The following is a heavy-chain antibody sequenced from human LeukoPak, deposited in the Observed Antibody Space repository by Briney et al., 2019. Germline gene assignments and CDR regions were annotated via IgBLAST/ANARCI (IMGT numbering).Heavy chain of an antibody. Sequence: SETLSLTCTVSGGSISSSSYYWGWIRQPPGKGLEWIGSIYYSGSTYYNPSLKSRVTISVDTSKNQFSLKLSSVTAADTAIYYCAKRVTTVTTWAFDYWGQGTLVTVSP. J-gene: IGHJ4*02. V-gene: IGHV4-39*01. D-gene: IGHD4-17*01. CDR1: GGSISSSSYY. CDR2: IYYSGST. CDR3: AKRVTTVTTWAFDY.